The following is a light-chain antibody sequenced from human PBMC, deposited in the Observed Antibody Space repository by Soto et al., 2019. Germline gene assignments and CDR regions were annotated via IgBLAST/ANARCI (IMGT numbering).Light chain of an antibody. CDR3: AAWDDSLSGVV. CDR1: SSNIGSNY. CDR2: RND. V-gene: IGLV1-47*01. J-gene: IGLJ2*01. Sequence: QSVLTQPPSASGTPGQRVTISCSGSSSNIGSNYVYWYQQLPGTAPKLLIYRNDQRPSGVPDRFSGSKSGTSASLAISGFRSEDEGDYYCAAWDDSLSGVVFGGGTKLTVL.